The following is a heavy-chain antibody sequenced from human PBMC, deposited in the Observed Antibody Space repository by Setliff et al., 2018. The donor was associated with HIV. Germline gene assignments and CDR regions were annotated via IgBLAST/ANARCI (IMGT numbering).Heavy chain of an antibody. D-gene: IGHD4-17*01. V-gene: IGHV4-34*01. CDR2: IHHGGGT. CDR1: GGSFGDQF. J-gene: IGHJ4*02. Sequence: SETLSLTCAVYGGSFGDQFWNWIRQSPGKGLEWIGEIHHGGGTKYNPSLKSRVTVSLGMSKNQFSLKLNSLTAADTGVYYCATFFVSTATTQDYWGQGTLVTVSS. CDR3: ATFFVSTATTQDY.